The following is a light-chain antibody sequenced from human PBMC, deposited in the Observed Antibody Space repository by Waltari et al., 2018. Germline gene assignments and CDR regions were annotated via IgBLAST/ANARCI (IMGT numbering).Light chain of an antibody. CDR1: QSVSSSY. J-gene: IGKJ1*01. CDR3: QQYGSSLWT. Sequence: EIVLTQSPGTLSLSPGERVTLSCRASQSVSSSYLAWYQQKPGQAPRLLIYGASSRATSIPDRFSGSGSGTDFTLTISRLEPEEFAVYYCQQYGSSLWTFGQGTKVEIK. CDR2: GAS. V-gene: IGKV3-20*01.